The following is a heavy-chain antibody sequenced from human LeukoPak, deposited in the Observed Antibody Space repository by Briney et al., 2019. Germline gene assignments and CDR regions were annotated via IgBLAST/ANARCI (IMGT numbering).Heavy chain of an antibody. J-gene: IGHJ3*02. V-gene: IGHV3-74*01. CDR3: ARERHSSGWTDDAFDI. CDR2: INSDGSST. CDR1: GFTFSSYW. Sequence: QTGGSLRLSCAASGFTFSSYWMHWVRQAPGKGLVWVSRINSDGSSTSYADSVKGQFTISRDNAKNTLYLQMNSLRAEDTAVYYCARERHSSGWTDDAFDIWGQGTMVTVSS. D-gene: IGHD6-19*01.